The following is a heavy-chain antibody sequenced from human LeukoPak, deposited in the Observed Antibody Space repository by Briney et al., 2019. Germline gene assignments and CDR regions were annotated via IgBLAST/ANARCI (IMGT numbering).Heavy chain of an antibody. CDR1: GDSVSSNSAA. CDR2: TYYRSKWYN. J-gene: IGHJ5*02. V-gene: IGHV6-1*01. Sequence: SQTLSLTCAISGDSVSSNSAAWHWIRQSPSRGLEWLGRTYYRSKWYNDYAVSVKSRITITPDTSKNQFSLQLNSVTPEDTAVYYCARDREAAAGTNWFDPWGQGTLVTVSS. CDR3: ARDREAAAGTNWFDP. D-gene: IGHD6-13*01.